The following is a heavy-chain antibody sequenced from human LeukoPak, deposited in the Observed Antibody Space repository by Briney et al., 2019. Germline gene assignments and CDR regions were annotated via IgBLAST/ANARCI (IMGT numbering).Heavy chain of an antibody. Sequence: PGGSLRLSCAASGFTFSSYGMHWVRQAPGKGLEWVAVIWYDGSNKYYADSVKGRFTISRDNAKNSLYLQMNSPRAEDTAVYYCARDGATRGMDVWGQGTTVTVSS. V-gene: IGHV3-33*01. CDR1: GFTFSSYG. CDR2: IWYDGSNK. CDR3: ARDGATRGMDV. J-gene: IGHJ6*02. D-gene: IGHD2-15*01.